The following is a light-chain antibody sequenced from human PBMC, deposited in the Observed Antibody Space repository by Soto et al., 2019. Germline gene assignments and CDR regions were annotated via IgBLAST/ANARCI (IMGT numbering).Light chain of an antibody. J-gene: IGKJ1*01. Sequence: DIQMPQSPSSLSASVGDRVTITCRASQSISSYLNWYQQKPGKAPKLLIYAASSLQSGVTLRFSGSGSGTDFTLTSSSLQPEDFATYYCQQRYSTPWTFGQGTKVEIK. V-gene: IGKV1-39*01. CDR1: QSISSY. CDR2: AAS. CDR3: QQRYSTPWT.